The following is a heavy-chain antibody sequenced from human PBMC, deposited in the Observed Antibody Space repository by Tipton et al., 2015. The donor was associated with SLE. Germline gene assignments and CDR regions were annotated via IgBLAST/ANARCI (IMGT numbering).Heavy chain of an antibody. Sequence: PGLVKPSETLSLTCSVSGVSIDSYTWSWVRQSAANGLEWIRRLSPSGSPTYNPSLKSRVTISVDTSKNQFSLKLTSVTAADTAVYYCAITEVRGVSAMDVWGKGTTVTVSS. J-gene: IGHJ6*03. CDR3: AITEVRGVSAMDV. CDR1: GVSIDSYT. V-gene: IGHV4-4*07. CDR2: LSPSGSP. D-gene: IGHD3-10*01.